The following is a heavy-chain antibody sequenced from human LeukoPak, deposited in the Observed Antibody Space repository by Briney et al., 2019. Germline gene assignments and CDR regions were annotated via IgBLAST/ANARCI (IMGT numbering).Heavy chain of an antibody. CDR2: INRSGST. D-gene: IGHD4-11*01. J-gene: IGHJ4*02. CDR1: GGSFTKYY. V-gene: IGHV4-34*01. CDR3: ARSGLTTVLYLD. Sequence: SETLSLTCGVSGGSFTKYYWSWIRQPPGKGLEWIGEINRSGSTDYNPSLKSRVTITVDTSKNQFSLKLTSVTAADTAVYFCARSGLTTVLYLDWGQGTLVTVSS.